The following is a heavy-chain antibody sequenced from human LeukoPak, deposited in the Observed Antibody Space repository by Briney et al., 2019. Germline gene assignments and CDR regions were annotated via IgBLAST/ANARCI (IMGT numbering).Heavy chain of an antibody. D-gene: IGHD3-16*01. Sequence: SETLSLTCTVSSGSINSYYWGWVRQPAGRGLEWIWRIYTTGNTNYNPSLKSRLTMSVDTSKRQFSLKLRSVTAADTAMYYCGRHGYTASPYFIDYWSQGILVTVSS. CDR2: IYTTGNT. CDR1: SGSINSYY. V-gene: IGHV4-4*07. J-gene: IGHJ4*02. CDR3: GRHGYTASPYFIDY.